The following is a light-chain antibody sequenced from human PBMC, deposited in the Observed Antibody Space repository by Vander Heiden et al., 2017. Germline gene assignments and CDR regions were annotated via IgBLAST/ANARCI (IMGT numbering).Light chain of an antibody. Sequence: AIRMTQSPSSFSASTGDRVTITCRASQGISSYLAWYQQKPGKAPKLLIYAASTLQSGVPSRFSGSGSGTDFTLTISCLQSEDFATYYCQQDDSYPITFGQGTRMDIK. V-gene: IGKV1-8*01. CDR2: AAS. CDR1: QGISSY. CDR3: QQDDSYPIT. J-gene: IGKJ5*01.